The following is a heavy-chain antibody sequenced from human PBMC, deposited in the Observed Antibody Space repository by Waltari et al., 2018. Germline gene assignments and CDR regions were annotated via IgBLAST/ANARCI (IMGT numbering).Heavy chain of an antibody. CDR1: GFTFGDYA. J-gene: IGHJ4*02. Sequence: EVQLVESGGGSAQPGRSLRLSCTASGFTFGDYAISWVRQAPGKGLEGVGFIRSKVYGGTTEYAASVKGRFSSSRDDSQSIAYLQMNSLKSEDTAVYYCTRAPSVWRLPDYWGQGTLVTVSS. CDR3: TRAPSVWRLPDY. D-gene: IGHD4-17*01. V-gene: IGHV3-49*04. CDR2: IRSKVYGGTT.